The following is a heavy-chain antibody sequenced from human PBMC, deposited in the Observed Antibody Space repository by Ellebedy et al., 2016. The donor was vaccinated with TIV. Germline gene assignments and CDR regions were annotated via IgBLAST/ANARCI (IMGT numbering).Heavy chain of an antibody. J-gene: IGHJ4*02. V-gene: IGHV3-11*06. CDR2: ISVSNIYT. CDR1: GFTFRDSY. Sequence: GESLKISCAASGFTFRDSYMSWVRQPPGKGLEWVSFISVSNIYTNYADSVKGRFTISRDNAKNSLYLQMNSLRADDTAVYYCARGGYDFWNPRYWGQGTPVTVSS. CDR3: ARGGYDFWNPRY. D-gene: IGHD3-3*01.